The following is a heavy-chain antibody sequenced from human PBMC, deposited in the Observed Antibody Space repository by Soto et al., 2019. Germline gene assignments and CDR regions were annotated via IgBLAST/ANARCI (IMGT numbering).Heavy chain of an antibody. CDR2: IYYSGST. J-gene: IGHJ3*02. D-gene: IGHD3-10*01. Sequence: QLQLQESGPGLVKPSETLSLTCTVSGGSISSSSYYWGWIRQPPGKGLEWIGSIYYSGSTYYNPSLKSRVTISVDTSKNQFSLKLSSVTAADTAVYYCARTYGSGSYRDMDAFDIWGQGTMVTVSS. CDR1: GGSISSSSYY. V-gene: IGHV4-39*01. CDR3: ARTYGSGSYRDMDAFDI.